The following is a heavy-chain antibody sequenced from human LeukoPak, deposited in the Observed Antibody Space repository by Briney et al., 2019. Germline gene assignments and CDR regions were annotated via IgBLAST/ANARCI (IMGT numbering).Heavy chain of an antibody. J-gene: IGHJ3*02. CDR2: ISGSAVIT. CDR3: AKSRLSGINDAFDI. D-gene: IGHD3-3*01. CDR1: GLTFSTFG. V-gene: IGHV3-23*01. Sequence: GGSLRLSCAASGLTFSTFGMTWVRQAPGKGLEWVSAISGSAVITFYADSEKGRFTISRDNSKNTLYLQMNSLRAEDTALYYCAKSRLSGINDAFDIWGQGTMVTVSS.